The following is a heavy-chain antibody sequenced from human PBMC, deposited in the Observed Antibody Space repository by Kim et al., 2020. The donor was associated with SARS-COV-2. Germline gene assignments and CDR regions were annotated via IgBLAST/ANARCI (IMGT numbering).Heavy chain of an antibody. V-gene: IGHV4-59*01. Sequence: SETLSLTCTVSGGSISSYYWSWIRQPPGKGLEWIGYIYYSGSTNYNPSLKSRVTISVDTSKNQFSLKLSSVTAADTAVYYCARGVPTPGGVIAPGDAFDIWGQGTMVTVSS. CDR1: GGSISSYY. CDR3: ARGVPTPGGVIAPGDAFDI. J-gene: IGHJ3*02. CDR2: IYYSGST. D-gene: IGHD3-16*02.